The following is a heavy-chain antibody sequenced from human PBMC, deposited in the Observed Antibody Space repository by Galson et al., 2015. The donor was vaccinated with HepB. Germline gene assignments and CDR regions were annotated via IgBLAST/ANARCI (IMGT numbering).Heavy chain of an antibody. CDR2: ISGSGGST. CDR1: GFTFSSYA. CDR3: ARTRPKYGDQYYLDY. V-gene: IGHV3-23*01. D-gene: IGHD4-17*01. Sequence: SLRLSCAASGFTFSSYAMSWVRQAPGKGLEWVSAISGSGGSTYYADSVKGRFTISRDNSKNTLYLQMHSLRAEDTPVYYCARTRPKYGDQYYLDYWGQGTLVAVSS. J-gene: IGHJ4*02.